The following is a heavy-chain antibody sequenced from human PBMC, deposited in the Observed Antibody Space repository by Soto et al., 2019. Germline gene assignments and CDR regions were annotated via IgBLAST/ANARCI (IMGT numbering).Heavy chain of an antibody. V-gene: IGHV3-23*01. CDR2: ISTSGTIT. Sequence: GGSLRLSCAASGFNFSSYAMSWVRQAPGMGLQWVAAISTSGTITDYADSVKGRFTISRDNSKDTLYLQMHNLRTEDTAVYFCAKGTSCGDACYSLLDSWGLGVLVTVSS. J-gene: IGHJ4*02. D-gene: IGHD2-21*02. CDR1: GFNFSSYA. CDR3: AKGTSCGDACYSLLDS.